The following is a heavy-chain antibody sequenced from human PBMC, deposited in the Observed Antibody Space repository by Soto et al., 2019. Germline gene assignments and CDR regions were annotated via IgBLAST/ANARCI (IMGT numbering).Heavy chain of an antibody. CDR1: GGSISSYY. D-gene: IGHD1-7*01. Sequence: QVQLQESGPGLVKPSETLSLTCTVSGGSISSYYWSWIRQPAGKGLEWIGRIYTSGSTNYNPSLKSRVTMSVDTSKNQFPLKLSSVTAADTAVYYCARVRGKLHTGGGQYSFDYWGQGTLVTVSS. CDR2: IYTSGST. V-gene: IGHV4-4*07. J-gene: IGHJ4*02. CDR3: ARVRGKLHTGGGQYSFDY.